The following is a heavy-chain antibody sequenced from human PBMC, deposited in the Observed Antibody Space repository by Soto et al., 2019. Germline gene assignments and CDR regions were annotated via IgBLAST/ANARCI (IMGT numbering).Heavy chain of an antibody. CDR1: GGTLRRYA. CDR3: AVVDKSHNDGENYFYAMDV. V-gene: IGHV1-69*06. J-gene: IGHJ6*02. Sequence: QVQLVQSGAEVKKPGSSVKVSCKASGGTLRRYAISWVRQAPGRGLEWMGGIIPRFGTTSYAQKEKVQGRITVNADRNIITTAMKLSRPRAEDMDVYFCAVVDKSHNDGENYFYAMDVWGQGTTVIVSS. CDR2: IIPRFGTT. D-gene: IGHD3-22*01.